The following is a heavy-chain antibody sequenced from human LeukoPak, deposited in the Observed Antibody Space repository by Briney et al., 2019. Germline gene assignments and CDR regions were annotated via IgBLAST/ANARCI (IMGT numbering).Heavy chain of an antibody. CDR1: GFTFSDHY. V-gene: IGHV3-11*01. Sequence: GGSLRLSCAASGFTFSDHYMSWIRQAPGKGLEWISYISSGGAIYYADSVKGRFTISRDNAKNSLYLQMNGLRAEDTAVYYCARRLYNAFDIWGQGTMVTVPS. D-gene: IGHD3-10*01. CDR3: ARRLYNAFDI. CDR2: ISSGGAI. J-gene: IGHJ3*02.